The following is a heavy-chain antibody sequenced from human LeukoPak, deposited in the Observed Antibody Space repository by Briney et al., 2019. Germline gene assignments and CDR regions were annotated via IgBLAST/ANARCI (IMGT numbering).Heavy chain of an antibody. Sequence: PGGSLRLSCAASGFTFSSYGMHWVRQAPGKGLEWVAFIRYDGSNKYYADSVKGRFTISRDNAANSLFLQMNSLRAEDTALYYCARAVAGPAGEYYFDYWGQGTLVTVSS. D-gene: IGHD6-19*01. CDR2: IRYDGSNK. J-gene: IGHJ4*02. CDR1: GFTFSSYG. V-gene: IGHV3-30*02. CDR3: ARAVAGPAGEYYFDY.